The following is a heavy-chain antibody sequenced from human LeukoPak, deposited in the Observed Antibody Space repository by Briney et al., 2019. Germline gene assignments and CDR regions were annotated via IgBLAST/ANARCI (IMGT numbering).Heavy chain of an antibody. D-gene: IGHD1-14*01. CDR2: IGSAGYT. J-gene: IGHJ4*02. Sequence: GGSLRLSCEVSGFTFDNNDMHWVRQTTGKGLEWVSAIGSAGYTYYADSVRGRFTITRDNAKNMLYLQVNSLRAEDTAVYYCATQQGGNPAYWGQGTLVTVSS. CDR3: ATQQGGNPAY. CDR1: GFTFDNND. V-gene: IGHV3-13*01.